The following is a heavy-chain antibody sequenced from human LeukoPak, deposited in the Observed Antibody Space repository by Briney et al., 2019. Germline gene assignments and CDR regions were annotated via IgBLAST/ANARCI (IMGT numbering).Heavy chain of an antibody. Sequence: GGSLKLSCAASGFTFSGSAVHWVRQSSGKGLEWVGHIDKKDNLYATAYAESVKGRFTISRDDSKDTAFLHMDSLKTEDTALYYCTRDRGTYNWFDPWRQGTLVTVSS. D-gene: IGHD2-15*01. J-gene: IGHJ5*02. CDR1: GFTFSGSA. V-gene: IGHV3-73*01. CDR2: IDKKDNLYAT. CDR3: TRDRGTYNWFDP.